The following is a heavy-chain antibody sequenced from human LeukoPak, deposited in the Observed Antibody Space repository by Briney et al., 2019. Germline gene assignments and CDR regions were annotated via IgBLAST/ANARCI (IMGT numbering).Heavy chain of an antibody. V-gene: IGHV1-69*13. CDR1: GGTFSSYA. CDR3: ARPKTYYYEDTDLEVWVRGPLDY. J-gene: IGHJ4*02. D-gene: IGHD3-22*01. Sequence: SVKVSCKASGGTFSSYAISWARQAPGQGLEWMGGIIPIFGTANYAQKFQGRVTITADESTSTAYMELSSLRSGDTAVYYCARPKTYYYEDTDLEVWVRGPLDYWGQGTLVTVSS. CDR2: IIPIFGTA.